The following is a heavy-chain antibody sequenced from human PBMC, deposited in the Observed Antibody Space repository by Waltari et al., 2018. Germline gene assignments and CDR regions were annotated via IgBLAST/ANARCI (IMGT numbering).Heavy chain of an antibody. J-gene: IGHJ6*03. Sequence: QVQLQESGPGLVKPSETLSLTCTVSGGSLSSYYWSWIRQPAGKGLEWIGRIYTSGSTNYNPSLKSRVTMSVDTSKNQFSLKLSSVTAADTAVYYCARVLVAGLYYYYYYMDVWGKGTTVTVSS. CDR1: GGSLSSYY. CDR3: ARVLVAGLYYYYYYMDV. D-gene: IGHD6-19*01. V-gene: IGHV4-4*07. CDR2: IYTSGST.